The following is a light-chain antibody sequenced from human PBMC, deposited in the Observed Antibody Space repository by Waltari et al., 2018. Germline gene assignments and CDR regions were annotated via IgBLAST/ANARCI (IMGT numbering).Light chain of an antibody. CDR2: ETT. V-gene: IGLV2-23*01. Sequence: SPGQSITISCTGTSSDVGHYNLVSWYQQHPGQAPKLIIYETTKRPPGVSNRFSDSKSGNTASLAVSGLQTEDEAEYYCCSYGGYNTPWVFGGGTKLTVL. J-gene: IGLJ3*02. CDR3: CSYGGYNTPWV. CDR1: SSDVGHYNL.